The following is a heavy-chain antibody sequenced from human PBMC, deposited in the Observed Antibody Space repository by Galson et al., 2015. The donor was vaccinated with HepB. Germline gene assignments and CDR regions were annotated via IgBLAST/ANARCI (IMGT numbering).Heavy chain of an antibody. J-gene: IGHJ4*02. CDR2: ISGSGGST. CDR3: AKDYDSSGYFEGLPDY. D-gene: IGHD3-22*01. V-gene: IGHV3-23*01. CDR1: GFTFSSYA. Sequence: SLRLSCAASGFTFSSYAMSWVRQAPGKGLEWVSAISGSGGSTYYADSVKGRFTISRDNSKNTLYLQMNSLRAEDTAVYYCAKDYDSSGYFEGLPDYWGQGTLVTVSS.